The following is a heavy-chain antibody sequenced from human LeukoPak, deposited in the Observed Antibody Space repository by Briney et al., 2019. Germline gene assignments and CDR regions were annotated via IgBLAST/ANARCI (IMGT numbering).Heavy chain of an antibody. CDR3: AGTPGSIRGNNWFDP. J-gene: IGHJ5*02. CDR2: TYYRSKWYN. CDR1: GDSVSSNSAA. V-gene: IGHV6-1*01. Sequence: SQTLSLTCAISGDSVSSNSAAWSWIRQSPSRGLEWLGRTYYRSKWYNDYAVSVKSRITINPDTSKNQFSLQLNSVTPEDTAVYYCAGTPGSIRGNNWFDPWGQGTLVTVSS. D-gene: IGHD2-15*01.